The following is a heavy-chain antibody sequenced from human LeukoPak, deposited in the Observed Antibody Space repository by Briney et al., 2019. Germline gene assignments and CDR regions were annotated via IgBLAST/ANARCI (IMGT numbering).Heavy chain of an antibody. J-gene: IGHJ4*02. D-gene: IGHD1-1*01. CDR3: AREARWKIDY. CDR1: GFTVSSNY. V-gene: IGHV3-66*02. Sequence: GGSLRLSCAASGFTVSSNYMSWVRQAPGKGLEWVSVVYSGGSTYYADSVKGRFTISRDNSKNTLYLQMNSLRAEDTAVYYCAREARWKIDYWGQGTLVTVSS. CDR2: VYSGGST.